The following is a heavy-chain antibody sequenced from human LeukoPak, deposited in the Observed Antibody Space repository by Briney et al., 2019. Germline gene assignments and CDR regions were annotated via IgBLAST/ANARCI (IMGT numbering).Heavy chain of an antibody. D-gene: IGHD2-2*01. CDR3: ARVESTRAIDY. Sequence: SETLSLTCTVSGGSISSYYWSWIRQPPGKGLEWIAYIYYTGSTNYNPSLKSRVTISVDTSKNQFSLKLSSVTAADTAVYYCARVESTRAIDYWAREPWSPSPQ. J-gene: IGHJ4*02. CDR1: GGSISSYY. V-gene: IGHV4-59*01. CDR2: IYYTGST.